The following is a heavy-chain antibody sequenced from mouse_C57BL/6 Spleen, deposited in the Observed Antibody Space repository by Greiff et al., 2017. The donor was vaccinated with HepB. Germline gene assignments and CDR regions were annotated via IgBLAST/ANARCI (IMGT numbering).Heavy chain of an antibody. V-gene: IGHV1-80*01. Sequence: VQLQQSGAELVKPGASVKISCKASGYAFSSYWMNWVKQRPGKGLEWIGQIYPGDGDTNYNGKFKGQATLTADKSSSTAYIQLSSLTSEDSAVYFCARGDRDYFDYWGQGTTLTVSS. J-gene: IGHJ2*01. CDR2: IYPGDGDT. CDR3: ARGDRDYFDY. CDR1: GYAFSSYW.